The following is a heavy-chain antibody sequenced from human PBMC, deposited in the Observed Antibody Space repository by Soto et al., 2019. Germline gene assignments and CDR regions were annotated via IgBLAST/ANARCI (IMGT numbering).Heavy chain of an antibody. J-gene: IGHJ4*02. CDR2: INHSGST. CDR3: ARGFAGYSSGWFD. D-gene: IGHD6-19*01. V-gene: IGHV4-34*01. CDR1: GGSFSGYY. Sequence: SETLSLTCAVYGGSFSGYYWSWIRQPPGKGLEWIGEINHSGSTNYNPSLKSRVTISVDTSKNQFSLKLSSVTAADTAVYYCARGFAGYSSGWFDWGQGTLVTVSS.